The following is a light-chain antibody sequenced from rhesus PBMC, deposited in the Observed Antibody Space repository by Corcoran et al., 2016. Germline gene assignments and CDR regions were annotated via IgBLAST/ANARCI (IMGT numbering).Light chain of an antibody. J-gene: IGKJ2*01. CDR1: QSLLHSNGYAY. Sequence: DIVMTQTPLSLSVTPGEPASISCRSSQSLLHSNGYAYLHWYLQKPGQSPLLLIYEVSNRAPGVPARLRGSGSGPGFTLKISRVEAEDVGVYYCEQTLQTPYSFGQGTKVEIK. CDR3: EQTLQTPYS. CDR2: EVS. V-gene: IGKV2-78*01.